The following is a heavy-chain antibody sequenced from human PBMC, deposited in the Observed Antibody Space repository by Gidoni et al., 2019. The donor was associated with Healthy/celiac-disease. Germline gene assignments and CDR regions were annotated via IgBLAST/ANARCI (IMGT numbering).Heavy chain of an antibody. J-gene: IGHJ3*02. CDR1: GGSLSSSHW. Sequence: QVQLQESGPGLVKPSGTLSLTCPVSGGSLSSSHWWSWVRQPPGKGLEWIGEIYHSGSTNCNPSLKRRVTISVDKSKNQFSRKLSSVTAADTAVYYCARDNPPPLYCDFWSGQKEGIEVGAAFDIWGQGTMVTVSS. CDR3: ARDNPPPLYCDFWSGQKEGIEVGAAFDI. V-gene: IGHV4-4*02. CDR2: IYHSGST. D-gene: IGHD3-3*01.